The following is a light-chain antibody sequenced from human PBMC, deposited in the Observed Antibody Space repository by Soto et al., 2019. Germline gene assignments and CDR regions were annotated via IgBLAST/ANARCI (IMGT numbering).Light chain of an antibody. CDR2: AAS. CDR3: QQYGSSPRT. V-gene: IGKV3-20*01. J-gene: IGKJ4*01. CDR1: QSLSSNF. Sequence: EIVLTQSPDTLSLSPGEGATLSCRASQSLSSNFLAWYQQRPGQASRLLIYAASSRATGIPDRFSGSGSGTDFTLTIRSLEPEDFAVYYWQQYGSSPRTFGGGTKVEIK.